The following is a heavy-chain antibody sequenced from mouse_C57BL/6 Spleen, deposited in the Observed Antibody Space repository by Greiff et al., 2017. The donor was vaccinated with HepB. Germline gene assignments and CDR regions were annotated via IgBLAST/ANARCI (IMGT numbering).Heavy chain of an antibody. V-gene: IGHV5-6*01. J-gene: IGHJ2*01. CDR3: ARHEGYYGSSSHFDY. D-gene: IGHD1-1*01. Sequence: EVQVVESGGDLVKPGGSLKLSCAASGFTFSSYGMSWVRQTPDKRLEWVATISSGGSYTYYPDSVKGRFTISRDNAKNTLYLQMSSLKSEDTAMYYCARHEGYYGSSSHFDYWGQGTTLTVSS. CDR2: ISSGGSYT. CDR1: GFTFSSYG.